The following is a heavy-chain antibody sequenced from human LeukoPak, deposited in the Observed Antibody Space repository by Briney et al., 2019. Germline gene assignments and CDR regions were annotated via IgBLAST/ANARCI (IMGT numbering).Heavy chain of an antibody. CDR2: INSDGSDT. D-gene: IGHD2-21*02. J-gene: IGHJ4*02. CDR3: SGGGSIEVTGY. V-gene: IGHV3-74*01. CDR1: GFTFSTSW. Sequence: GGSLRLSCAASGFTFSTSWMHWVRQAPGKGLVWVSQINSDGSDTTYADSVKGRFTISRDNAKNTLYLQMKSLRAEDTAVYYCSGGGSIEVTGYWGQGTLVTVSS.